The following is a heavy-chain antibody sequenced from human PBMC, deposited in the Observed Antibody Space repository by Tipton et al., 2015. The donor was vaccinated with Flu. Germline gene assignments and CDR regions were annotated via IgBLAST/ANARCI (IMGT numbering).Heavy chain of an antibody. D-gene: IGHD3-10*01. J-gene: IGHJ6*02. CDR3: ARDDGDYGSESYHYYYGMDV. CDR1: GDSITYYY. CDR2: IYTTGST. Sequence: TLSLTCTVSGDSITYYYWTWIRQPAGKGLEWIGRIYTTGSTNYNPSLKTRVTISVDTSKNQFSLKLSSVTAADTAVYYCARDDGDYGSESYHYYYGMDVWGQGTTVTVSS. V-gene: IGHV4-4*07.